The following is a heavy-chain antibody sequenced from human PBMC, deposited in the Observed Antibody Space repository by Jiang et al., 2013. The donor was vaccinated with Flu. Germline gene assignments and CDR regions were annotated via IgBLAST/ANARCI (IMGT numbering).Heavy chain of an antibody. CDR2: IYYSGST. D-gene: IGHD3-10*01. Sequence: SGSGLVKPSQTLSLTCTVSGGSISSGGYYWSWIRQHPGKGLEWIGYIYYSGSTYYNPSLKSRVTISVDTSKNQFSLKLSSVTAADTAVYYCARGVPDYYGSGSYPLDYWGQGPWSPSPQ. J-gene: IGHJ4*02. CDR3: ARGVPDYYGSGSYPLDY. V-gene: IGHV4-31*03. CDR1: GGSISSGGYY.